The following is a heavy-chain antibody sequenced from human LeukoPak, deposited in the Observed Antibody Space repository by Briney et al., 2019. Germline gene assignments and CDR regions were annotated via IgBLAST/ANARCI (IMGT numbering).Heavy chain of an antibody. Sequence: GSLRLSCGVSGFTFSSYSMNWVRQPPGKGLEWIGEINHSGSTNYNPSLKSRVTISVDTSKNQFSLKLSSVTAADTAVYYCARDRYYYDSSGYHPKGWFDPWGQGTLVTVSS. CDR1: GFTFSSYS. D-gene: IGHD3-22*01. V-gene: IGHV4-34*01. CDR3: ARDRYYYDSSGYHPKGWFDP. J-gene: IGHJ5*02. CDR2: INHSGST.